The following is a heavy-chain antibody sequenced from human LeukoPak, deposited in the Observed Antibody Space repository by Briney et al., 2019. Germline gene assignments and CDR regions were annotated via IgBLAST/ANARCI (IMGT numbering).Heavy chain of an antibody. V-gene: IGHV4-4*02. J-gene: IGHJ4*02. CDR3: ARGHDILTGYSR. CDR2: IYHSGST. Sequence: SETLSLTCAVSGGSISSNNWWGWVRQPPGKGLEWIGEIYHSGSTNYNPSLKSRVTISVDTSKNQFSLKLSSVTAADTAVYYCARGHDILTGYSRWGQGTLVTVSS. D-gene: IGHD3-9*01. CDR1: GGSISSNNW.